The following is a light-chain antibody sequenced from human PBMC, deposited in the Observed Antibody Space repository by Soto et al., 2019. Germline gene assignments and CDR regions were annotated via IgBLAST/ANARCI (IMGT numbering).Light chain of an antibody. Sequence: DIVMTQSPDSLAVSLGERATIKGKSSQSVLYSSNNKNYLASYQQKPGQPPRLLIYWASTRESGVPDRFSGSGSGTDFTLTISSLQAEDVAVYYCPQYYSTPWTFGQGTKVEIK. CDR1: QSVLYSSNNKNY. CDR2: WAS. J-gene: IGKJ1*01. CDR3: PQYYSTPWT. V-gene: IGKV4-1*01.